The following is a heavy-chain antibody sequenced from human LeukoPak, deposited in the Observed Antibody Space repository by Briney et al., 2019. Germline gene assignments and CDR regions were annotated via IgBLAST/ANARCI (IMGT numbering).Heavy chain of an antibody. CDR2: IIPIFGTA. CDR1: GGTFSSYA. J-gene: IGHJ4*02. CDR3: ARGELVKEAYFDY. D-gene: IGHD4-23*01. V-gene: IGHV1-69*13. Sequence: SVTVSCTASGGTFSSYAISWVRQAPGQGLEWMGGIIPIFGTANYAQKFQGRVTITADESTSTAYMELSSLRSEDTAVYYCARGELVKEAYFDYWGQGTLVTVSP.